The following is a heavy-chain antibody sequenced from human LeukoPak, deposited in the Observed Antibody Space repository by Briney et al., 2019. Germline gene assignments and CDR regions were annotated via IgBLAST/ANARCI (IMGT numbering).Heavy chain of an antibody. CDR2: IHYSGTT. Sequence: SETLSLTCTVSGGSMSGYYWSWIRQPPGKGLEWIGNIHYSGTTNYNPSLKSRVTISLDTSRNQFSLKPRSVTTADTAVYYCARRRVYSGSGEFDFWGQGTLVTVSS. D-gene: IGHD5-12*01. V-gene: IGHV4-59*01. J-gene: IGHJ4*02. CDR3: ARRRVYSGSGEFDF. CDR1: GGSMSGYY.